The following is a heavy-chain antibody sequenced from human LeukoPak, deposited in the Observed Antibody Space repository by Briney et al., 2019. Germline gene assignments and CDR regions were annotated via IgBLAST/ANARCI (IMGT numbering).Heavy chain of an antibody. Sequence: GGSLRLSCAASGFTFSSYSMNWVRQAPGKGLEWVSVIYSGDSTYYADSVKGRFTISRDNSKNTLYLQMNSLRVEDTAMYYCAREGPYNSGWQPFDYWGQGTLVTVSS. V-gene: IGHV3-53*01. CDR3: AREGPYNSGWQPFDY. J-gene: IGHJ4*02. D-gene: IGHD5-12*01. CDR2: IYSGDST. CDR1: GFTFSSYS.